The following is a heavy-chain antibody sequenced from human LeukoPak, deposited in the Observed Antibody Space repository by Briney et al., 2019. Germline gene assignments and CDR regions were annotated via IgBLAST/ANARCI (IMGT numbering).Heavy chain of an antibody. D-gene: IGHD6-19*01. V-gene: IGHV3-30*18. CDR1: GFTFSSYG. CDR2: ISYDGGNK. CDR3: AKDSSSGWSGPGW. Sequence: GGSLRLSCAASGFTFSSYGMHWVRQAPGKGLEWVAVISYDGGNKYYADSVKGRFTISRDNSKNTLYLQMNSLRAEDTAVYYCAKDSSSGWSGPGWWGQGTLVTVSS. J-gene: IGHJ4*02.